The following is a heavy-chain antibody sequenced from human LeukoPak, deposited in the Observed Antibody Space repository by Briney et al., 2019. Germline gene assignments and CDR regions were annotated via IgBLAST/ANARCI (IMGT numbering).Heavy chain of an antibody. CDR3: ATPVPHDTSGYYYRFDY. D-gene: IGHD3-22*01. CDR2: FNPEDAET. Sequence: ASVKVSCKVSGHTLSDLSVHWVRQAPGKGLEWMGGFNPEDAETIYAQKFQGRVTMTEDTSTDTVYMELNSLISDDTAVYYCATPVPHDTSGYYYRFDYWGQGTLVTVSS. J-gene: IGHJ4*02. CDR1: GHTLSDLS. V-gene: IGHV1-24*01.